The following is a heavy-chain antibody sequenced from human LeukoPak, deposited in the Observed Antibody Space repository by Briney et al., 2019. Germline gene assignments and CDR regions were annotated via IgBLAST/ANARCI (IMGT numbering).Heavy chain of an antibody. CDR2: IYHSGST. J-gene: IGHJ4*02. D-gene: IGHD3-22*01. Sequence: QPSETLSLTCTVSGGSISSYYWSWIRQPPGKGLEWIGYIYHSGSTYYNPSLKSRVTISVDRSKNQFSLKLSSVTAADTAVYYCARAQWLALFDYWGQGTLVTVSS. CDR1: GGSISSYY. V-gene: IGHV4-59*12. CDR3: ARAQWLALFDY.